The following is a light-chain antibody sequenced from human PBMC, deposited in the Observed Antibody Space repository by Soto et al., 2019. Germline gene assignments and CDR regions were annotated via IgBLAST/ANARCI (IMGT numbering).Light chain of an antibody. V-gene: IGKV1-8*01. CDR1: QGISSY. CDR2: AAS. J-gene: IGKJ1*01. Sequence: AIRMTQSPSSFSASTGDRVTLTCRASQGISSYLAWYQQKPGKAPNLLIYAASTLQSGVPSRFSGSGSGTDFTLTISCLQSEDFATYYCQQYYTYPRTFGQGTKVEIK. CDR3: QQYYTYPRT.